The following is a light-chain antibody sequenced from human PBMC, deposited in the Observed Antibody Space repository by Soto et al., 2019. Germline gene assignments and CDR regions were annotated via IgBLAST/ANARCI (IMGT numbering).Light chain of an antibody. CDR1: QSLAYSDGNTN. V-gene: IGKV2-30*01. J-gene: IGKJ1*01. Sequence: DVVMTQSPLSLPVALGQPASISCRSSQSLAYSDGNTNLNWFLQRPGQSPRRLIYKVTNRDSGVPDRFSGSGSGADFTLKISRVEAEDVGVYYCVQGTHWPPTFGQGTKVEI. CDR2: KVT. CDR3: VQGTHWPPT.